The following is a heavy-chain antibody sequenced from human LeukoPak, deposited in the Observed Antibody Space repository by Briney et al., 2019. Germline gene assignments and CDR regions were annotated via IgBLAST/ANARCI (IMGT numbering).Heavy chain of an antibody. CDR1: GYTFTSYA. CDR3: ARVRASTVTTYGSGIDY. Sequence: ASVKVSCTASGYTFTSYAMHWVRQAPGQRPEWMGWINAGNGNTKYSQKFQGRVTITRDTSASTAYVELSSLRSEDTAVYYCARVRASTVTTYGSGIDYWGQGTLVTVSS. V-gene: IGHV1-3*01. CDR2: INAGNGNT. J-gene: IGHJ4*02. D-gene: IGHD4-17*01.